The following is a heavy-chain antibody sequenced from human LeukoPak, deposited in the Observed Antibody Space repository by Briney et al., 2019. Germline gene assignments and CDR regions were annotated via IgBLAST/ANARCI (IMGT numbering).Heavy chain of an antibody. J-gene: IGHJ4*02. D-gene: IGHD6-13*01. V-gene: IGHV5-51*01. CDR1: GYSFTNYW. Sequence: GESLKISCKASGYSFTNYWIGWVRQMPGKGLEWMGIIYPGDSDTRYSPSFQGQVTISADKSISTAYLQWSSLKASDTAMSYCARHHASNSWPLWADYWGQGSLVTVSS. CDR3: ARHHASNSWPLWADY. CDR2: IYPGDSDT.